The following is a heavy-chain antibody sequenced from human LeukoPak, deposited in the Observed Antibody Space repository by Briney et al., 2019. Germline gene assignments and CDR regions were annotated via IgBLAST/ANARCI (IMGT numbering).Heavy chain of an antibody. CDR2: INGNGAAT. V-gene: IGHV3-23*01. D-gene: IGHD1-26*01. CDR3: ANGLAASGNFLLRDYYYFIDV. Sequence: PGGSLRLSCAASGFSFSSYAMHWVRQAPGKGLEWVSTINGNGAATYYADSFKGRFLISRDDSKSTVYLRMNKLRVEDSGLYYCANGLAASGNFLLRDYYYFIDVWGKGTTVIVS. J-gene: IGHJ6*03. CDR1: GFSFSSYA.